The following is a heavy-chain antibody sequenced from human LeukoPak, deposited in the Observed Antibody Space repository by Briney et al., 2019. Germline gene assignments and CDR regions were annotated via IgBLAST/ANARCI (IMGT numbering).Heavy chain of an antibody. Sequence: GGSLRLSCAASGFTFSSYGMHWVRQAPGKGLEWVAFIRYDGSNKYYADSVKGRFTISRDNAKNSVFLQMNSLRAEDTAVYYCAAVIDYWGQGTLVTVSS. V-gene: IGHV3-30*02. CDR3: AAVIDY. CDR2: IRYDGSNK. CDR1: GFTFSSYG. J-gene: IGHJ4*02.